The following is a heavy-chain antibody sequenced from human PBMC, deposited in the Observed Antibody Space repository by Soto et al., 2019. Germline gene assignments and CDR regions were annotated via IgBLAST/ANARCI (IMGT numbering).Heavy chain of an antibody. V-gene: IGHV4-28*01. CDR2: IYYSGTT. D-gene: IGHD1-26*01. CDR1: GYSISSSNW. Sequence: QVQLQESGPGLVKPSDTLSLTCAVSGYSISSSNWWGWIRQPPGKGLEWIGYIYYSGTTYYNPSLKSRVTLSVDTAKNQCSLKLTSVTAVDTAVYYCARREIQGPIDYWGQGTLVTVSS. J-gene: IGHJ4*02. CDR3: ARREIQGPIDY.